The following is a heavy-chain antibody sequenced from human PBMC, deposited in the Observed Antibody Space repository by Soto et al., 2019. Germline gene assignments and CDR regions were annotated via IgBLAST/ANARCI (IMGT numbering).Heavy chain of an antibody. CDR3: ARDSDSSGYYID. V-gene: IGHV1-69*06. J-gene: IGHJ4*02. D-gene: IGHD3-22*01. Sequence: SVKVSCKASGGTFSSYAISWVRQAPGQGLEWMGGIIPIFGTANYAQKFQGRVTITADKSTSTAYMELSSLRSEDTAVYYRARDSDSSGYYIDWGQGTLVTVSS. CDR2: IIPIFGTA. CDR1: GGTFSSYA.